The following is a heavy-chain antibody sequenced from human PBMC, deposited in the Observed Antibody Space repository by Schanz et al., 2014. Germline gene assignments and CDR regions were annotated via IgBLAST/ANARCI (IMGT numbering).Heavy chain of an antibody. V-gene: IGHV3-11*05. CDR2: ISSGSSYA. Sequence: QVQLVESGGGVVQPGRSLRLSCAASGFAFSVYGMHWVRQAPGKGLEWVSDISSGSSYANYADSVKGRFTISRDNAKNSLYLQMNSLRAEDTAVYYCAREQIMAAAGLVDYWGHGTLVTVSS. J-gene: IGHJ4*01. CDR1: GFAFSVYG. D-gene: IGHD6-13*01. CDR3: AREQIMAAAGLVDY.